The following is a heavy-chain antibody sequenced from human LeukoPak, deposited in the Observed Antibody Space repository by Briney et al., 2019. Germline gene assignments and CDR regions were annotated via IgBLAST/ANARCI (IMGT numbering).Heavy chain of an antibody. Sequence: GGSLRLSCAASGFTFSSYRMSWVRQAPGKGLEWVSVITGTGAFTYYADSVKGRFTISRDNSKNTLYLQMNSLRAEDTAVYYCAKMIGNGRGNWFDPWAREPWSPSPQ. J-gene: IGHJ5*02. CDR3: AKMIGNGRGNWFDP. V-gene: IGHV3-23*01. D-gene: IGHD3-22*01. CDR1: GFTFSSYR. CDR2: ITGTGAFT.